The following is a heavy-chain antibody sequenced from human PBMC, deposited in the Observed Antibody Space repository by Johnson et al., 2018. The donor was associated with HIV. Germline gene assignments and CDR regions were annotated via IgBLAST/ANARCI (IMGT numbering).Heavy chain of an antibody. Sequence: QVQLVESGGGVVQPGGSLRLSCVISGLVFSDYHMSWVRQAPGKGLEWISYISSGGSSIYYADSVRGRFTISRDNAKNSLFLQLSNLGPDDTAVYYCARGGTYYWSPDRIANAFDMWGQGTMVTVSS. CDR2: ISSGGSSI. V-gene: IGHV3-11*04. D-gene: IGHD2-8*02. CDR3: ARGGTYYWSPDRIANAFDM. J-gene: IGHJ3*02. CDR1: GLVFSDYH.